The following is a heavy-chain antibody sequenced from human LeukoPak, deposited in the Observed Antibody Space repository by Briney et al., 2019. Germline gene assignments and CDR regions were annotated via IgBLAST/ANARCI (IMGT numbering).Heavy chain of an antibody. D-gene: IGHD3-3*01. CDR2: INPSGGSA. J-gene: IGHJ4*02. V-gene: IGHV1-46*01. Sequence: ASVKVSCKACGYSFTNYYIHWVRQAPGQGLEWMGIINPSGGSATYAQKLQGRVTMTTDTSTSTAYMELRSLRSDDTAVYYCARDIGAAITIPLWGQGTLVTVSS. CDR1: GYSFTNYY. CDR3: ARDIGAAITIPL.